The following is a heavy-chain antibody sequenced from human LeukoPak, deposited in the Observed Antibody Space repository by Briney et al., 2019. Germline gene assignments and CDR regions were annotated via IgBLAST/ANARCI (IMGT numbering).Heavy chain of an antibody. CDR2: ISGSGGST. CDR3: AKDLYLAGDYGSFGALDI. V-gene: IGHV3-23*01. CDR1: GFTFSSYA. Sequence: QPGGSLRLSCAASGFTFSSYAMSWVRQAPGKGLEWVSAISGSGGSTYYADSVKGRFTISRDNSKNTLYLQMNSLRAEDTAVYYCAKDLYLAGDYGSFGALDIWGQGTMVTVSS. J-gene: IGHJ3*02. D-gene: IGHD4-17*01.